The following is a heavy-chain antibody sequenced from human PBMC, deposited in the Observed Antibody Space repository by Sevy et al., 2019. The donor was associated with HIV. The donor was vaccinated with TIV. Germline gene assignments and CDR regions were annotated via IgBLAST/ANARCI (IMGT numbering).Heavy chain of an antibody. CDR2: ISHDGSNK. V-gene: IGHV3-30*18. Sequence: GGSLRLSCAASRFTFSTYDIHWVRQAPGKGLEWVAVISHDGSNKYYTDSVKGRFTISRDDSKNNAYLQMNSLSADDSGVYYWAKGQGYDYIWGNERSEYYFDYWGQGTLVTVSS. J-gene: IGHJ4*02. CDR1: RFTFSTYD. D-gene: IGHD3-16*01. CDR3: AKGQGYDYIWGNERSEYYFDY.